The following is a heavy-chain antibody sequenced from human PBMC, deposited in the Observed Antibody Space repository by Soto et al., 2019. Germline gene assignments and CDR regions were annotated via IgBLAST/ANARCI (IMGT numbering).Heavy chain of an antibody. V-gene: IGHV3-13*01. CDR2: IGTAGDT. CDR1: GFTFSSYD. CDR3: ARSPSDIVVVPAAALGMDV. J-gene: IGHJ6*04. Sequence: GGSLRLSCAASGFTFSSYDMHWVRQATGKGLEWVSAIGTAGDTYYPGSVKGRFTISRENAKNSLYLQMNSLRAGDTAVDYCARSPSDIVVVPAAALGMDVWGKGTTVTVSS. D-gene: IGHD2-2*01.